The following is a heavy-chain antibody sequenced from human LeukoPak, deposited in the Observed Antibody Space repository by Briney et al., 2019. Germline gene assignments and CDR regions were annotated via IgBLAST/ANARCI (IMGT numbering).Heavy chain of an antibody. D-gene: IGHD3-22*01. Sequence: GGSLRLSCAASGFTFGSYNMNWVRRAPGKGLEWVSSISTSSSYIYYADSVKGRFTISRDNAKKSLYLQMNSLRAGDTAVYYCARDGGDYYDSSGYPFHHWGQGTLVTVSS. CDR1: GFTFGSYN. CDR2: ISTSSSYI. V-gene: IGHV3-21*01. CDR3: ARDGGDYYDSSGYPFHH. J-gene: IGHJ1*01.